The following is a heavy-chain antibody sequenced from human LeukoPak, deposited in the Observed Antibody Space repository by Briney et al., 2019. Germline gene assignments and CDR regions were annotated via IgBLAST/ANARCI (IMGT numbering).Heavy chain of an antibody. CDR2: INHSGST. Sequence: PSETLSLTCTVSGGSISTYFWTWIRQPPGKGLEWIGEINHSGSTNYNPSLKSRVTISVDTSKNQFSLKLSSVTAADTAVYYYARGRSSDWYSSSWYTGRWFDPWGQGTLVTVSS. V-gene: IGHV4-34*01. D-gene: IGHD6-13*01. CDR3: ARGRSSDWYSSSWYTGRWFDP. J-gene: IGHJ5*02. CDR1: GGSISTYF.